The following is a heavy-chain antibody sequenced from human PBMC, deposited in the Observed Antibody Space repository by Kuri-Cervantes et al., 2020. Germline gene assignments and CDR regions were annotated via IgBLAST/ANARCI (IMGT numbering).Heavy chain of an antibody. CDR1: GFTFSSYW. V-gene: IGHV3-21*01. J-gene: IGHJ4*02. CDR3: TRGVRYSGGD. D-gene: IGHD1-26*01. CDR2: ISSSSSSYI. Sequence: GGSLRLSCAASGFTFSSYWMNWVRQAPGKGLEWVSSISSSSSSYIYYAGSVKGRFTISRDNAKNTLYLQMNSLRAEDTAVYYYTRGVRYSGGDWGQGTLVTVSS.